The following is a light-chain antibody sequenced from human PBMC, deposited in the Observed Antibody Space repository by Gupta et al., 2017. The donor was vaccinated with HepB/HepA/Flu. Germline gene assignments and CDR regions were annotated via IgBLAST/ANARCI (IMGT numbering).Light chain of an antibody. Sequence: EIVMTQSPATLSVSPGERATLSCRASQSISSNLAWYQQKPGQAPRLLIYGASTRATGIPARFSGSGSGTEFILTIISRQSEDFAVYYCQQYTNWPRTFGQGTTVEIK. V-gene: IGKV3-15*01. J-gene: IGKJ1*01. CDR2: GAS. CDR1: QSISSN. CDR3: QQYTNWPRT.